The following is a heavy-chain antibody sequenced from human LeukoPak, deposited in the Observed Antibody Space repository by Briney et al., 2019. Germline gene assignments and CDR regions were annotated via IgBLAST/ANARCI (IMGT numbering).Heavy chain of an antibody. D-gene: IGHD2-15*01. Sequence: GGSLRLSCAASGFTFSSYGMHWVRQAPGKGLEWVAVISYDGSNKYYADSVKGRFTISRDNSKNTLYLQMNSLRAEDTAVYYCAKGLGYCSGGSCLQPSGMDDWGQGTTVTVSS. V-gene: IGHV3-30*18. CDR3: AKGLGYCSGGSCLQPSGMDD. CDR1: GFTFSSYG. J-gene: IGHJ6*02. CDR2: ISYDGSNK.